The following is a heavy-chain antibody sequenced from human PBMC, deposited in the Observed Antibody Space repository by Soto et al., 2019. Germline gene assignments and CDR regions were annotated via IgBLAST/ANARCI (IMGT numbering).Heavy chain of an antibody. D-gene: IGHD2-8*01. CDR3: PKHLALMAHY. J-gene: IGHJ4*02. Sequence: PWGSLRLSCTASGFSFNSHGMDWVRQAPGKGLEWGARILYDGSKEYYADSVKGRFTISRDNSKNTLYLEMDSLRVEDTAVYFFPKHLALMAHYWGQGTPLTVSS. V-gene: IGHV3-30*18. CDR2: ILYDGSKE. CDR1: GFSFNSHG.